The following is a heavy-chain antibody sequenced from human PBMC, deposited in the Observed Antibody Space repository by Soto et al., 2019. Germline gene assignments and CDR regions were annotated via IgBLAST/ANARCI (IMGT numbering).Heavy chain of an antibody. Sequence: QVHVVESGGGVVHPGRSLRLSCAVSGFTFSDYAMHWVRQAPGKGLEWVAAISYDGGSTYYADSVKGRFTTSRDNTKNSFYLQMNSLRAEDTAVYYCARDHINGWKFDYWGRGTLVTVSS. CDR3: ARDHINGWKFDY. V-gene: IGHV3-30-3*01. D-gene: IGHD6-19*01. J-gene: IGHJ4*02. CDR2: ISYDGGST. CDR1: GFTFSDYA.